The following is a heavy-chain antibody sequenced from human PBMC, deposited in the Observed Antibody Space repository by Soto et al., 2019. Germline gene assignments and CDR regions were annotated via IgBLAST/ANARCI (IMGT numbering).Heavy chain of an antibody. CDR3: ARVDVGGNSYYFDY. CDR1: GFTFSDYG. J-gene: IGHJ4*02. Sequence: QVRLVESGGGVVQPGRSLRLSCVASGFTFSDYGMHWVRQAPDKGLEWVAVVWSDGSIQYYGDSVKGRFTISRDNSNNTVHLQMNSLRAEDTAVYYCARVDVGGNSYYFDYWGQGTLVTVSS. V-gene: IGHV3-33*01. D-gene: IGHD1-26*01. CDR2: VWSDGSIQ.